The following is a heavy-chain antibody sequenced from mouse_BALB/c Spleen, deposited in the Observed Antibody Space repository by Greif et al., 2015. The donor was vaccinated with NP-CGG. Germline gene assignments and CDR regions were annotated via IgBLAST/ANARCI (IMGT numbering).Heavy chain of an antibody. V-gene: IGHV2-6-7*01. J-gene: IGHJ4*01. CDR3: ARGDYGSSLYYAMDY. CDR1: GFSLTGYG. CDR2: IWGNGST. Sequence: QVQLKHSGPGLVAPSQSLSITCTVSGFSLTGYGVNWVRQPPGKGLEWLGMIWGNGSTDYNSALKSRLSISKDNSKSQVFLKMNSLQTDDTARYYCARGDYGSSLYYAMDYWGQGTSVTVSS. D-gene: IGHD1-1*01.